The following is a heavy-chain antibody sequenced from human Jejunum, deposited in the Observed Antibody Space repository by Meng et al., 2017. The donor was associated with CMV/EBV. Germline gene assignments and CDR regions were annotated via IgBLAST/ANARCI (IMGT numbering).Heavy chain of an antibody. Sequence: SISSFYWTWIRQPPGKGLEWIGSISHSGPTNYHPSLKSGLTMSVDASQNQFSLNLNSVTAADTGLYYCARGRVYYSGWNPPYRMDVWGQGTTVTVSS. CDR3: ARGRVYYSGWNPPYRMDV. CDR1: SISSFY. D-gene: IGHD3-10*01. CDR2: ISHSGPT. V-gene: IGHV4-59*01. J-gene: IGHJ6*02.